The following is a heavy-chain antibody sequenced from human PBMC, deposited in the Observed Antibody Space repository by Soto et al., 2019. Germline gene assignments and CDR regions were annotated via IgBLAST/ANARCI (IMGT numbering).Heavy chain of an antibody. V-gene: IGHV1-69*01. CDR3: ATNYYYDSSGYSGFDY. J-gene: IGHJ4*02. CDR1: GGTFRSYA. Sequence: SVKVSCKASGGTFRSYAISWVRQAPGIGLEWMGGIIPIFGTANYAQKFQGRVTITADESTSTAYMELSSLRSEDTAVYYCATNYYYDSSGYSGFDYWGQGTLVTVSS. D-gene: IGHD3-22*01. CDR2: IIPIFGTA.